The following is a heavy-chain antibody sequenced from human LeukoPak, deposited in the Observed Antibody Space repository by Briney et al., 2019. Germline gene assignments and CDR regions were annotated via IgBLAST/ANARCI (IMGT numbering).Heavy chain of an antibody. CDR1: GFSFNTYT. V-gene: IGHV3-21*04. Sequence: GGSLRLSCAASGFSFNTYTMNWVRQAPGKGLEWVSSISSVGTYIYYGDSMRGRFTISRDNAKNSLYLQMNSLRAEDTAVYYCASLLSHKYYYYFGMDVWGQGTTVTVSS. D-gene: IGHD1-26*01. CDR2: ISSVGTYI. CDR3: ASLLSHKYYYYFGMDV. J-gene: IGHJ6*02.